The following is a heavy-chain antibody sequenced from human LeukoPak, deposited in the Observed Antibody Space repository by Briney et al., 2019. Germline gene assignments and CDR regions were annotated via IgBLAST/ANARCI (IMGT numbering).Heavy chain of an antibody. V-gene: IGHV4-59*12. CDR2: IHYTGTT. CDR3: ARADDDFWSGYNY. J-gene: IGHJ4*02. CDR1: GASISSDY. D-gene: IGHD3-3*01. Sequence: SETLSLTCTVSGASISSDYWSWIRQPPGMGLEWIGDIHYTGTTNYNPSLKSRVTISVDTSKNQFSLKLSSVTAADTAVYYCARADDDFWSGYNYWGQGTLVTVSS.